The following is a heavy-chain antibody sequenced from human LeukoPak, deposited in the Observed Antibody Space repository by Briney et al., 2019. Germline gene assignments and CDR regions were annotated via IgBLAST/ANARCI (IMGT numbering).Heavy chain of an antibody. V-gene: IGHV3-21*06. CDR3: AREEDFDY. Sequence: PGGSLRLSCAASGFTFSSYNMNWARQAPGKGLEWVSSISSTSIYIYYAGSVKGRFTISRDNAKNSLYLQMNSLRAEDTAVYYWAREEDFDYWGQGTLVTVSS. J-gene: IGHJ4*02. CDR1: GFTFSSYN. CDR2: ISSTSIYI.